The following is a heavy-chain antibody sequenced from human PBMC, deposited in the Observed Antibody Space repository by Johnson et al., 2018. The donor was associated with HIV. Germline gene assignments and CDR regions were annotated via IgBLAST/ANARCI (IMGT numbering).Heavy chain of an antibody. J-gene: IGHJ3*02. CDR2: IGSAGDT. CDR1: GFTFSNYD. Sequence: VQLVESGGGVVQPGGSLRLSCAASGFTFSNYDIHWVRQATGNALEWVSAIGSAGDTYYPGSVKGRFTISRENAKNSLYLQMNSLRAGDTAVYYCARVAADSSGYYRDAFDIWGQGTMVTVSS. CDR3: ARVAADSSGYYRDAFDI. D-gene: IGHD3-22*01. V-gene: IGHV3-13*01.